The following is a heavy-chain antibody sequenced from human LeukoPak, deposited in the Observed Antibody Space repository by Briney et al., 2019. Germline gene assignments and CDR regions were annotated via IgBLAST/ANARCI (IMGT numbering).Heavy chain of an antibody. CDR2: IYTSGTT. CDR1: GGSISSGSYY. D-gene: IGHD2-21*01. J-gene: IGHJ6*03. CDR3: ARDGRDGYMDV. V-gene: IGHV4-61*02. Sequence: SETLSLTCTVSGGSISSGSYYWSWIRQPAGKGLEWIGRIYTSGTTNYNPSLKSRVTISVDTSKNQFSLKLSSVTAADTAMYYCARDGRDGYMDVWGKGTTVTVSS.